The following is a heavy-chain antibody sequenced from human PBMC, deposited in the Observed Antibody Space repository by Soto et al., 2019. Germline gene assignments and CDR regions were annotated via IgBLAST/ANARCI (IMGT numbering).Heavy chain of an antibody. CDR2: IKEDGSEK. V-gene: IGHV3-7*04. CDR1: GFPFSRFW. Sequence: GGSLRLSCAASGFPFSRFWMSWVRQAPGKGLEWVANIKEDGSEKYYVDSVKGRFTISRDNAKNSLYLQMNSLRAEDTAVYYCARACGGDCYSDWFDPWGQGTLVTVSS. D-gene: IGHD2-21*02. J-gene: IGHJ5*02. CDR3: ARACGGDCYSDWFDP.